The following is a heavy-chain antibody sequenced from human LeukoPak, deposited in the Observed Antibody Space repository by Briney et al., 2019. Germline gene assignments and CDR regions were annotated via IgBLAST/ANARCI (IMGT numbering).Heavy chain of an antibody. J-gene: IGHJ4*02. CDR1: GHSFTSYW. D-gene: IGHD2-15*01. Sequence: GESLKISCKGSGHSFTSYWISWVRQMPGKGLEWMGIIYPGDSDTRYSPSFQGQVTISADKSISTAYLQWSSLKASDTAMYYCARYCSGGSCHRPFDYWGQGTLVTVSS. CDR3: ARYCSGGSCHRPFDY. V-gene: IGHV5-51*01. CDR2: IYPGDSDT.